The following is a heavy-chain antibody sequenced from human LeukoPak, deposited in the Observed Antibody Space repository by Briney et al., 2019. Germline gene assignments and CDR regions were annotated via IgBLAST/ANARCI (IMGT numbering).Heavy chain of an antibody. CDR2: IYYSGST. J-gene: IGHJ6*02. CDR1: GGSVSSGSYY. V-gene: IGHV4-61*01. CDR3: ARTLVGYSSGWSLPPYFIGMDV. D-gene: IGHD6-19*01. Sequence: SETLSLTCTVSGGSVSSGSYYWSWIRQPPGKGLEWIGYIYYSGSTNYNPSLKSRVTISVDTSKNQFSLQLNSVTPEDTAVYYCARTLVGYSSGWSLPPYFIGMDVWGQGTTVTVSS.